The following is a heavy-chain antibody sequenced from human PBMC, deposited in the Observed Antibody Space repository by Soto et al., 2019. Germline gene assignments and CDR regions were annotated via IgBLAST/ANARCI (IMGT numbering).Heavy chain of an antibody. Sequence: QLQLQESGPGLVKPSETLSLTCTVSGGSISSSSYYWGWIRQPPGKGLEWIGTIYYTGSTFYKPSLKSRVTISLDTSKNQFSLKLSSVTAADTAVYYCAKESRSSSYTSGPHWGQGTMVTVSS. CDR3: AKESRSSSYTSGPH. V-gene: IGHV4-39*01. CDR2: IYYTGST. J-gene: IGHJ3*01. D-gene: IGHD3-22*01. CDR1: GGSISSSSYY.